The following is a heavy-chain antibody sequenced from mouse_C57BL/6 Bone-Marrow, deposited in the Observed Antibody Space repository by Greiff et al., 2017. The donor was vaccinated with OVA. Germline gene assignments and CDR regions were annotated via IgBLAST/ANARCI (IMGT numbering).Heavy chain of an antibody. CDR3: ARRRSSDWYCDV. D-gene: IGHD1-1*01. J-gene: IGHJ1*03. Sequence: VQLQQSGPELVKPGASVKMSCKASGYTFTDYNMHWVKQSHGKSLEWIGYINPNNGGTSYNQKFKGKATLTVNKSSSTAYMELRSLTSEDFAVYNCARRRSSDWYCDVWGTGTTVTVSS. CDR1: GYTFTDYN. V-gene: IGHV1-22*01. CDR2: INPNNGGT.